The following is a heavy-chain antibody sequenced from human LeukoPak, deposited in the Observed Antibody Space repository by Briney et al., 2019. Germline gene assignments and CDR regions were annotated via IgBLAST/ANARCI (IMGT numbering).Heavy chain of an antibody. Sequence: SVKVSCKASGGTFSSYAISWVRQDPGQGLEWMGRIIPILGIANYAQKFQGRVTITADKSTSTAYMELSSLRSEDTAVYYCARADHYYDSSGYDYWGQGTLVTVSS. CDR2: IIPILGIA. V-gene: IGHV1-69*04. D-gene: IGHD3-22*01. J-gene: IGHJ4*02. CDR1: GGTFSSYA. CDR3: ARADHYYDSSGYDY.